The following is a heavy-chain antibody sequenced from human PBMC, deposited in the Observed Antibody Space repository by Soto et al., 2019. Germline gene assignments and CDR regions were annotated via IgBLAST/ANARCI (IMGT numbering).Heavy chain of an antibody. V-gene: IGHV3-30*18. CDR2: ISYDGSNK. D-gene: IGHD2-2*01. CDR1: GFTFSSYG. CDR3: AKEGRYCISTSCSGWFDP. J-gene: IGHJ5*02. Sequence: GGSLRLSCAASGFTFSSYGMHWVRQAPGKGLEWVAVISYDGSNKYYADSVKGRFTISRDNSKNTLYLQMNSLRAEDTAVYYCAKEGRYCISTSCSGWFDPWGQGTLVTVSS.